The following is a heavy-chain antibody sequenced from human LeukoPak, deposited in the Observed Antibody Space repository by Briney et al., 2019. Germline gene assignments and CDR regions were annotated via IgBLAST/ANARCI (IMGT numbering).Heavy chain of an antibody. CDR2: IDPGDSDA. Sequence: GESLKISCRGSGYSFSSYWIAWVRQMPGEGLEWMGIIDPGDSDARYSPSFQGQVTISADKSISTTYLQWSSLKASDTAIYYCARVGGDFLYYFDYWGQGTLVTVSS. CDR3: ARVGGDFLYYFDY. V-gene: IGHV5-51*01. J-gene: IGHJ4*02. D-gene: IGHD3/OR15-3a*01. CDR1: GYSFSSYW.